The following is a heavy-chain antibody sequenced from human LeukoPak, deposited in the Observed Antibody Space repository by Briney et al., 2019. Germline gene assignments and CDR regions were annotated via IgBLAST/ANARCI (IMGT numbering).Heavy chain of an antibody. V-gene: IGHV4-39*01. CDR3: ARGQTDGGAEYFQH. CDR2: IYYSGST. J-gene: IGHJ1*01. Sequence: SETLSLPRTLSGGSLRCNSYYWGWLRPPPGTGLEWIGSIYYSGSTYYNPSLKSRITISVDTSKNQFSLKLSSVTAADTAVYYCARGQTDGGAEYFQHWGQGTLVTVSS. D-gene: IGHD2-8*01. CDR1: GGSLRCNSYY.